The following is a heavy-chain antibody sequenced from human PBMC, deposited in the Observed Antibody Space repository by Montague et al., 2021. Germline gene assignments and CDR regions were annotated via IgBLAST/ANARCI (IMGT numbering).Heavy chain of an antibody. Sequence: SGKTYYNPSLKSRVTISVDTSKTQFSLKVTSVTAADTAVYYCARRAQWQLSWFFYLWGRGPLVTVSS. D-gene: IGHD6-19*01. CDR3: ARRAQWQLSWFFYL. V-gene: IGHV4-39*01. CDR2: SGKT. J-gene: IGHJ2*01.